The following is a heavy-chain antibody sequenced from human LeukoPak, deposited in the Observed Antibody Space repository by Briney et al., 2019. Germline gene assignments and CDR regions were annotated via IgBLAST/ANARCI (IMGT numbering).Heavy chain of an antibody. D-gene: IGHD6-19*01. CDR2: INHSGST. V-gene: IGHV4-39*07. CDR1: GFSLSTSGVG. Sequence: SGPTLVKPTQTLTLTCTFSGFSLSTSGVGVGWIRQPPGKGLEWIGEINHSGSTNYNPSLKSRVTISVDTSKNQFSLKLSSVTAADTAVYYCARRRVQRRSSGWYEGYYYGMDVWGKGTTVTVSS. J-gene: IGHJ6*04. CDR3: ARRRVQRRSSGWYEGYYYGMDV.